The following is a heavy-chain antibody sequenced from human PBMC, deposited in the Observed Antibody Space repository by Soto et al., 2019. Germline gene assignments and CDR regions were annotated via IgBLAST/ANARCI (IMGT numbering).Heavy chain of an antibody. CDR1: GFTFSSYG. Sequence: GGSLRLSCAASGFTFSSYGMHWVRQAPGKGLEWVAVISYDGSNKYYADSVKGRFTISRDNSKNTLYLQMNSLRAEDTAVYYCAKDQDGGNSLTLYYYYGMDVWGQGTTVTVSS. D-gene: IGHD2-21*02. J-gene: IGHJ6*02. V-gene: IGHV3-30*18. CDR2: ISYDGSNK. CDR3: AKDQDGGNSLTLYYYYGMDV.